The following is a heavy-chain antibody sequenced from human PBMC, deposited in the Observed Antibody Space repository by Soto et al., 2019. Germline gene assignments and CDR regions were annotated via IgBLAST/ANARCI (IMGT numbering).Heavy chain of an antibody. V-gene: IGHV3-48*01. CDR2: ISTSGSTI. Sequence: GGSLRLSCAASGFTFSSYSINWVRQAPGKGLEWVSYISTSGSTIYYADSVKGRFTISRDNAGNSVYLQVNSLRAEDTAVYYCAREGGMDVWGQGTTVTVSS. CDR3: AREGGMDV. CDR1: GFTFSSYS. J-gene: IGHJ6*02.